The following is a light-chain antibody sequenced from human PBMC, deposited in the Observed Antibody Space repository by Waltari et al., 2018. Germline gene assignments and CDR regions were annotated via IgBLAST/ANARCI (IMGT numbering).Light chain of an antibody. V-gene: IGLV3-19*01. CDR3: HSRDASGVGGS. Sequence: SSELTQDPAVSVAMGQTVTITCQGNGLRSYYPSWYQQRPGQAPILIMYDKNNRPSGVPDRFSGSNSDNTASLTITGAQAEDEASYYCHSRDASGVGGSFGGGTKLTVL. CDR2: DKN. CDR1: GLRSYY. J-gene: IGLJ2*01.